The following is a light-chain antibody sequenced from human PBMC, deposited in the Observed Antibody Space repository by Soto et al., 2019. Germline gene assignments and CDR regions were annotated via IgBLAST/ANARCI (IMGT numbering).Light chain of an antibody. Sequence: QSALTQHDSVSGSPGQSITISCTGTSSDVGGYNYVSWYQQHPGKAPQLMIFHVINRPSGVSNRFSGSKSGNTASLTISGLQAEDEADYYCSSFTSSSTVVFGGGAKLTVL. CDR2: HVI. CDR3: SSFTSSSTVV. J-gene: IGLJ2*01. V-gene: IGLV2-14*01. CDR1: SSDVGGYNY.